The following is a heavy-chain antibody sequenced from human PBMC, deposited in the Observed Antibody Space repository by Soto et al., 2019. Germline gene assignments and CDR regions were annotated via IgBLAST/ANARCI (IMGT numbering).Heavy chain of an antibody. CDR3: ARQSTQYSSSWYLNWFDP. CDR1: GGSFSGYY. J-gene: IGHJ5*02. CDR2: INHSGST. Sequence: SETLSLTCAVYGGSFSGYYWSWIRQPPGKGLEWIGEINHSGSTNYNPSLKSRVTISVDTSKNQFSLKLSSVTAADTAVYYCARQSTQYSSSWYLNWFDPWGQGTLVTVSS. V-gene: IGHV4-34*01. D-gene: IGHD6-13*01.